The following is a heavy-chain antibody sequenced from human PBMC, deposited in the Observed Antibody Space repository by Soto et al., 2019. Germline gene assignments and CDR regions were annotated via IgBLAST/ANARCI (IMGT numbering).Heavy chain of an antibody. CDR1: GDSITTRY. CDR3: AGGDHWRLVDY. J-gene: IGHJ4*02. V-gene: IGHV4-4*09. D-gene: IGHD3-16*01. CDR2: IYTTGD. Sequence: PSETLSLTCTVSGDSITTRYWSWIRQPPGKGLEWIGYIYTTGDNYNPSLMSRASMSLDTSKNLFSLRLRSVTAADTAVYYCAGGDHWRLVDYWGRGNLDTVSS.